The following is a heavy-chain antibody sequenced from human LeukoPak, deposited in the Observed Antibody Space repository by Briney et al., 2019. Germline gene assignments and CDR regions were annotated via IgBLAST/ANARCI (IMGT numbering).Heavy chain of an antibody. D-gene: IGHD4-17*01. Sequence: GGSLRLSCAASGFTFSSYSMNWVRQAPGKGLEWVSSISSSSSYIYYADSVKGRFTISRDNAKNSLYLQMNSLRAEDTALYYCAKDRWGMTTNGYFDYWGQGTLVTVSS. CDR2: ISSSSSYI. CDR3: AKDRWGMTTNGYFDY. J-gene: IGHJ4*02. V-gene: IGHV3-21*04. CDR1: GFTFSSYS.